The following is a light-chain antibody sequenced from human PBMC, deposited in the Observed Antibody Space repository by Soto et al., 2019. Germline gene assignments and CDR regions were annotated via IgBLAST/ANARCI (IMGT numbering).Light chain of an antibody. CDR3: SSYTSSSTLV. CDR1: SSDVGGYNY. J-gene: IGLJ2*01. CDR2: EVS. V-gene: IGLV2-14*01. Sequence: QSALTQPASASGSPGQSITISCTGTSSDVGGYNYVSWYQQHPGKAPKLMIYEVSNRPSGGSNRFSGSKSGNTASLTISGLHAQDEADYYCSSYTSSSTLVFGGGTKVTVL.